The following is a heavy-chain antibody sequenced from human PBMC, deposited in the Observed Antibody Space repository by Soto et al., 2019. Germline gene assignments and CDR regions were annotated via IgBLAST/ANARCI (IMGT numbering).Heavy chain of an antibody. D-gene: IGHD6-13*01. CDR3: AKDHLPAGGTFGFDP. Sequence: EVQLLESGGGLVQPGGSLRVSCAASGFTFSTYPMSWVRQAPGKGLEWVSAISGSRGNTYYADSVRGRFTISRDNSKNTLYLQMSSLRAEDTAVYYCAKDHLPAGGTFGFDPRGQGTLVTVSS. V-gene: IGHV3-23*01. CDR1: GFTFSTYP. J-gene: IGHJ5*02. CDR2: ISGSRGNT.